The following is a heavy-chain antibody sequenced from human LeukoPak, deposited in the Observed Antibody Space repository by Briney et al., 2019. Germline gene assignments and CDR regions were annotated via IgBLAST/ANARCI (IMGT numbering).Heavy chain of an antibody. Sequence: GESLKISCKGSGYSFTSYWIGWVRQMPGKGLEWMGIIYPGDSDTRYSPSFQGQVTISADKSISTAYLQWSSLKASDTAMYYCARPGYSSSWSGYAFDIWGQGTMVTVSS. V-gene: IGHV5-51*01. CDR2: IYPGDSDT. D-gene: IGHD6-13*01. CDR1: GYSFTSYW. J-gene: IGHJ3*02. CDR3: ARPGYSSSWSGYAFDI.